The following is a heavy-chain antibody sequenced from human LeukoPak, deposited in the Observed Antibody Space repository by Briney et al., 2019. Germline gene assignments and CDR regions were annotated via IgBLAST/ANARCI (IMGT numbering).Heavy chain of an antibody. D-gene: IGHD2-2*01. J-gene: IGHJ4*02. CDR2: ISSSSSYI. CDR3: APYLGYCSSTSCPFDY. CDR1: GFTFSSYS. V-gene: IGHV3-21*04. Sequence: GGSLRLSCAASGFTFSSYSMNWVRQAPGKGLEWVSSISSSSSYIYYADSVKGRLTISRDNAKNSLYLQMNSLRAEDTAVYYCAPYLGYCSSTSCPFDYWGQGTLVTVSS.